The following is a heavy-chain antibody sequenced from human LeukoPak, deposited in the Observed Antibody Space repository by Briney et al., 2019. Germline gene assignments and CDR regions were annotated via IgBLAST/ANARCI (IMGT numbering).Heavy chain of an antibody. D-gene: IGHD6-13*01. Sequence: PSETLSLTCTVSGGSISSYYWSWIRQPPGKELEWIGYIYYSGSTNYNPSLKSRVTISVDTSKNQFSLKLSSVTVADTAVYYCARADSSSWKDWGQGTLVTVSS. CDR1: GGSISSYY. CDR3: ARADSSSWKD. J-gene: IGHJ4*02. V-gene: IGHV4-59*01. CDR2: IYYSGST.